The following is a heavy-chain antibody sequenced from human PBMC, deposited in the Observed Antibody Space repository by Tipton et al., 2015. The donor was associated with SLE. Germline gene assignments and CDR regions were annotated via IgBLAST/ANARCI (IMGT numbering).Heavy chain of an antibody. J-gene: IGHJ4*02. D-gene: IGHD2-2*01. CDR1: GFTVSSNY. Sequence: SLRLSCAASGFTVSSNYMSWVRQAPGKGLEWVSVIYSGGSTYYADSVKGRFTISRHNSKNTLYLQMNSLRAEDTAVYYCARASLGYCSSTSCLDYWGQGTLVTVSS. V-gene: IGHV3-53*04. CDR2: IYSGGST. CDR3: ARASLGYCSSTSCLDY.